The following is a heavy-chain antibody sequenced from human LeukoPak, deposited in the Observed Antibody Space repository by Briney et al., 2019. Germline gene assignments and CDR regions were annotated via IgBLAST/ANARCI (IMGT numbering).Heavy chain of an antibody. Sequence: SETLSLTCTVSGGSISSYYWSWIRQPPGKGLEWIGYIYYSGGTNYNPSLKSRVTISVDTSKNQFSLKLSSVTAADTAVYYCARVGSRYYDSSGYYSNWFDPWGQGTLVTVSS. D-gene: IGHD3-22*01. CDR1: GGSISSYY. CDR2: IYYSGGT. V-gene: IGHV4-59*01. CDR3: ARVGSRYYDSSGYYSNWFDP. J-gene: IGHJ5*02.